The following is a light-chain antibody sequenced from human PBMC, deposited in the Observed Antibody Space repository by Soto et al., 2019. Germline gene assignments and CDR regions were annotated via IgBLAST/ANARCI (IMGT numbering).Light chain of an antibody. V-gene: IGKV3-15*01. Sequence: EIELTQSPVTLSVSPGERATLSCRASQSVNSNLAWYQQKPGQAPRLLIHSASTRATGIPARFSGSGSGTEFTLTTSSLQSEDFVVYYCQQYNNWPRTFGQGTKVEIK. CDR3: QQYNNWPRT. CDR2: SAS. CDR1: QSVNSN. J-gene: IGKJ1*01.